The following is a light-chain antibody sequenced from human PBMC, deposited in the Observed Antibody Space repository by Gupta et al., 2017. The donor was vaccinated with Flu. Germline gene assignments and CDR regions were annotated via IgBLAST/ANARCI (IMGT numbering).Light chain of an antibody. V-gene: IGKV1-39*01. CDR2: AAS. CDR1: QSISSY. Sequence: DIQMTQSPSSLSASVGDRVTITCRASQSISSYLNWYQQKPGKAPKLLIYAASSLQSGVPSRFSGSGSGTDFTLTISSLQPEDFATYYCQQSYSNPPNFGQGTRLEIK. J-gene: IGKJ5*01. CDR3: QQSYSNPPN.